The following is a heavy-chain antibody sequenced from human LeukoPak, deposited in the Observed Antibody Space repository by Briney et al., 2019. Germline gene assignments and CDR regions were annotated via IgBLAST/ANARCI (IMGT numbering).Heavy chain of an antibody. D-gene: IGHD4-23*01. CDR3: ARRSISGNSWDYFDY. Sequence: SETLSLTCTVSGASISSYYWSWLRQPPGKGLEWIAFMYYRGSTNYNRSLKSRVTISLDTSKNQYSLKLSSVTAADTAVYYCARRSISGNSWDYFDYWGQGTLVTVSS. V-gene: IGHV4-59*08. CDR1: GASISSYY. J-gene: IGHJ4*02. CDR2: MYYRGST.